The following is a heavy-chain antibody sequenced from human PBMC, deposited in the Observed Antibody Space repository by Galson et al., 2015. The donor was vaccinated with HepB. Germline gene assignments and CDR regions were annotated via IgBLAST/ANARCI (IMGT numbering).Heavy chain of an antibody. CDR3: ARDQLWFGELPGGGFDY. CDR1: GFSLSTSGMC. Sequence: PALVKPTQTLTLTCTFSGFSLSTSGMCVSWIRQPPGKALEWLARIDWDDDKYYSTSLKTRLTISKDTSKNQVVLTMTNMDPEDTSVYYCARDQLWFGELPGGGFDYWGQGTLVTVSS. V-gene: IGHV2-70*02. J-gene: IGHJ4*02. CDR2: IDWDDDK. D-gene: IGHD3-10*01.